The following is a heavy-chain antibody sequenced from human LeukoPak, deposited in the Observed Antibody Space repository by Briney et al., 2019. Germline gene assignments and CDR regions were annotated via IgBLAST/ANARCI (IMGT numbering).Heavy chain of an antibody. CDR2: IYPGDSDT. Sequence: GESLKISCKGSGYSFTSYWIGWVRQVPGKGLEWMGIIYPGDSDTRYSPSFQGQVTISADKSISTAYLQWSSLKASDTAMYYCARRYADYYGSGSSFDYWGQGTLVTVSS. CDR1: GYSFTSYW. J-gene: IGHJ4*02. D-gene: IGHD3-10*01. V-gene: IGHV5-51*01. CDR3: ARRYADYYGSGSSFDY.